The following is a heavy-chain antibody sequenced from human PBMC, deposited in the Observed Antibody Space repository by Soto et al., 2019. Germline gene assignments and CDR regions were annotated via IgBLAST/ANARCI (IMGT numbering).Heavy chain of an antibody. CDR2: IKQDGSDK. CDR3: ARIDVMPYFDY. J-gene: IGHJ4*02. V-gene: IGHV3-7*01. CDR1: GFTFSSYW. D-gene: IGHD3-16*01. Sequence: GGSLRLSCAASGFTFSSYWMSWVRQAPGKGPEWVANIKQDGSDKYYVDSVKGRFTISRDNAKNSLYLQMNSLRVEDTAVYYCARIDVMPYFDYRGLGTLVTAPQ.